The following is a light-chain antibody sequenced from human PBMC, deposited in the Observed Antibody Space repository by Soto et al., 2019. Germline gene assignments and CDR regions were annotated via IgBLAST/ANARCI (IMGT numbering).Light chain of an antibody. J-gene: IGKJ3*01. CDR1: QSLDSN. CDR3: QQYKSWPFT. Sequence: EIVVTHSPATLSVSPGERATLSCRASQSLDSNLSWYRQKPGQAPRLLIYDATTRATGIPARFSGSGSGTEFTLTISILQSEDFAIYYCQQYKSWPFTFGPGTTVEIK. V-gene: IGKV3-15*01. CDR2: DAT.